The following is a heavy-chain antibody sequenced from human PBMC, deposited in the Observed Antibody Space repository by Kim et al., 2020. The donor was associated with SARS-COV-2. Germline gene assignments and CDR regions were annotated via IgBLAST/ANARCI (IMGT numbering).Heavy chain of an antibody. V-gene: IGHV4-39*07. CDR1: GGSISSSSYY. D-gene: IGHD3-9*01. CDR3: ARDNGMNDVLTGYRIRLFYNWFDP. Sequence: SETLSLTCTVSGGSISSSSYYWGWIRQPPGKGLEWIGSIYHSGSTYYNSSLKSRVTISVDTFNNQFSLNLNSVTAADTAVYYCARDNGMNDVLTGYRIRLFYNWFDPWGQGTLVTVSS. J-gene: IGHJ5*02. CDR2: IYHSGST.